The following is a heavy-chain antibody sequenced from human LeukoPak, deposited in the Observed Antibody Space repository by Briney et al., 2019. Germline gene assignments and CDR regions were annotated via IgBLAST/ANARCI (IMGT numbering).Heavy chain of an antibody. CDR3: ARDPTEGFEELLSPRDY. CDR1: GFTFSSYG. D-gene: IGHD3-10*01. Sequence: GGSLRLSCAASGFTFSSYGMGWVRQAPGKVLEWVSSISGGGETTYYADSVKGRFPISRDNSKNSLYLQMNSLRAEDTALYYCARDPTEGFEELLSPRDYWGQGTLVTVSS. V-gene: IGHV3-23*01. J-gene: IGHJ4*02. CDR2: ISGGGETT.